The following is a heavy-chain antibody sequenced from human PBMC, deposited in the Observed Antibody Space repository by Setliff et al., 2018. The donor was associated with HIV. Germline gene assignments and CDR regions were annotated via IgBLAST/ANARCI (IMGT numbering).Heavy chain of an antibody. Sequence: ASVKVSCKTSGYTFPDYYLHWVRQAPGQGLEWMGRISPNSGGTNYAQKFQGRVTMTRDTSINTVYMELSSLRSEDTAVYYCARDRQPAYHDFWSGYSNLDCWGQGTLVTVSS. CDR2: ISPNSGGT. CDR1: GYTFPDYY. CDR3: ARDRQPAYHDFWSGYSNLDC. J-gene: IGHJ4*02. V-gene: IGHV1-2*06. D-gene: IGHD3-3*01.